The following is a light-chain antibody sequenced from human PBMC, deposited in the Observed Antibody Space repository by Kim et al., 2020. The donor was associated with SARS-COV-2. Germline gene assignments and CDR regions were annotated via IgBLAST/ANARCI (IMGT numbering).Light chain of an antibody. CDR3: QQSYSAPHT. Sequence: DMQMTQSPSSLSASVGDTVTITCRASRNIRSYLNWYQQKPGKAPELLIYGASSLHIGVSSRFSGSGSGTEFTLTINSLQPEDFATYHCQQSYSAPHTFGQGPKLEI. J-gene: IGKJ2*01. CDR1: RNIRSY. V-gene: IGKV1-39*01. CDR2: GAS.